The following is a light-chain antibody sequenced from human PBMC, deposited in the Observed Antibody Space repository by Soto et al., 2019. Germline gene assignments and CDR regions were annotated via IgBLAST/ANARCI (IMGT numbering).Light chain of an antibody. J-gene: IGKJ4*01. CDR1: QSINSN. CDR2: RAS. Sequence: EIVMTQSPATLSLSPGERATLSCRASQSINSNLAWYQQKPGQAPRLFMFRASSRATGIPARFSGSGSGTEFNLTISSLQSEDFAVYYCQQYNSWPLTFGGGTKVEIK. V-gene: IGKV3-15*01. CDR3: QQYNSWPLT.